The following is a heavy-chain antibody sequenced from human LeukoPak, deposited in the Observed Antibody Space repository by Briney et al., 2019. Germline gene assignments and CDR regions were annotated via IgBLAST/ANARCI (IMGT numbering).Heavy chain of an antibody. CDR2: ISGSGRST. V-gene: IGHV3-23*01. J-gene: IGHJ6*02. Sequence: GGSLRLSCVVSGFSFSNYAMNWVRQAPGKGLEWVSDISGSGRSTYYADSVKGRFTISRDNSKNTLYLQMNSLRAEDTAVYYCAKDWNYGYYYYGMDVWGQGTTVTVSS. D-gene: IGHD1-7*01. CDR1: GFSFSNYA. CDR3: AKDWNYGYYYYGMDV.